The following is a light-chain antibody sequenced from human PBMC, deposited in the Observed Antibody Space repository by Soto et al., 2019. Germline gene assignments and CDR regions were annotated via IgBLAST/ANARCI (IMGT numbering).Light chain of an antibody. Sequence: QSALTQPASVSGSTGQSITISCTGTSSDVGGYNYVSWYQQHPGKATKLMIYDVSNRPSGVSNRFSGSKSGNTDSLTISGLQAEDEADYYCSSYTSSSLYVFGTGTKVTVL. J-gene: IGLJ1*01. V-gene: IGLV2-14*01. CDR1: SSDVGGYNY. CDR3: SSYTSSSLYV. CDR2: DVS.